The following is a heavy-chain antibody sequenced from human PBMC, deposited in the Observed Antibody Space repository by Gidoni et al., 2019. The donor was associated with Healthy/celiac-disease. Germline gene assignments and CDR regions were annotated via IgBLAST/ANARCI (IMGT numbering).Heavy chain of an antibody. D-gene: IGHD4-17*01. V-gene: IGHV3-49*05. Sequence: EGQLVESGGGLVKPGRSLRLSCTASGFTFGDYAMSWFSSAPGKGLEWVGFIRSIADGGTTEYAASVKGRFTISRDDSKSIAYLQMNSLKTEDTAVYYCTREGTVARTGGLDYWGQGTLVTVSS. CDR2: IRSIADGGTT. CDR3: TREGTVARTGGLDY. J-gene: IGHJ4*02. CDR1: GFTFGDYA.